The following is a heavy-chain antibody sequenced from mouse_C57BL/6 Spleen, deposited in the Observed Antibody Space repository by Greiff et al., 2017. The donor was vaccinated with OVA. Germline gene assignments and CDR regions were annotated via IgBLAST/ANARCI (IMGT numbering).Heavy chain of an antibody. CDR2: IDPSDSYT. J-gene: IGHJ3*01. CDR1: GYTFTSYW. CDR3: ASSPWFAY. Sequence: VKLVESGAELVRPGTSVKLSCKASGYTFTSYWMHWVKQRPGQGLEWIGVIDPSDSYTNYNQKFKGKATLTVDTSSSTAYMQLSSLTSEDSAVYYCASSPWFAYWGQGTLVTVSA. V-gene: IGHV1-59*01.